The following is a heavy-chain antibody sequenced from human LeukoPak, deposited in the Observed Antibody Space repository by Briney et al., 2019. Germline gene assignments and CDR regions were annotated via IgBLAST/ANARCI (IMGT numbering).Heavy chain of an antibody. D-gene: IGHD7-27*01. CDR1: RFTFSDYY. CDR2: ITNSGSMI. CDR3: VRKLGDYYFDH. Sequence: GGSLRLSCAASRFTFSDYYMSWIRQAPGKGLEWLSYITNSGSMIYYADSVKGRFTISRDNANNSLYLQMNSLRAEDTAVYYCVRKLGDYYFDHWGQGTLVTVSS. J-gene: IGHJ4*02. V-gene: IGHV3-11*01.